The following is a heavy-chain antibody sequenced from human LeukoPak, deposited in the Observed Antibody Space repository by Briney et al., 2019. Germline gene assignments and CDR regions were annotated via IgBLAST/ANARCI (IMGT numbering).Heavy chain of an antibody. Sequence: PGGSLRLSCAASGFTFSSYSMNWVRQAPGKGLEWVSYISSSSTYIYYADSVKGRFTISRDNAKNSLYLQMNSLRAEDTAVYYCASFSSGWYGRYWGQGTLVTVSS. CDR3: ASFSSGWYGRY. D-gene: IGHD6-19*01. CDR1: GFTFSSYS. V-gene: IGHV3-21*01. J-gene: IGHJ4*02. CDR2: ISSSSTYI.